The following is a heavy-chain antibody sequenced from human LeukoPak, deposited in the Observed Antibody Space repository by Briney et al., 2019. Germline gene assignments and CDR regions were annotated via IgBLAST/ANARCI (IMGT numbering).Heavy chain of an antibody. CDR3: ARGSSAYYYDSSGYYDY. CDR1: GGSFSGYY. Sequence: KPSETLSLTCAVYGGSFSGYYWSWIRQPPGKGLEWIGEINHSGSTNYNPSLKSRVTISVDTSKNQFSLKLSSVTAADTPVYYCARGSSAYYYDSSGYYDYWGQGTLVTVSS. CDR2: INHSGST. J-gene: IGHJ4*02. V-gene: IGHV4-34*01. D-gene: IGHD3-22*01.